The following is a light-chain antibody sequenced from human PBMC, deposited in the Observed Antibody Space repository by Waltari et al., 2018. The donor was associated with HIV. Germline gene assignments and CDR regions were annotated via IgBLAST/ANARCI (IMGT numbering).Light chain of an antibody. Sequence: QSALTQPASVSGSPGQSITISCTGTSSNVGSDDLVSWYQQHPGEAPKLIIYEVTKRPSGVSNGFSGSKSGNTASLTISGLQAEDEADYYCCSCPRSGIRYVFGTVTKVTVL. CDR1: SSNVGSDDL. CDR2: EVT. V-gene: IGLV2-23*02. CDR3: CSCPRSGIRYV. J-gene: IGLJ1*01.